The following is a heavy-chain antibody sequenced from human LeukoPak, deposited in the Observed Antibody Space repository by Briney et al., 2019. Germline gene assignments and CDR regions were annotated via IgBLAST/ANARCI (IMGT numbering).Heavy chain of an antibody. CDR3: AKDRSVGATYDFWSGYYYYYYGMDV. D-gene: IGHD3-3*01. CDR1: GFTFSDYY. J-gene: IGHJ6*02. V-gene: IGHV3-11*04. Sequence: PGGSLRLSCAASGFTFSDYYMSWIRQAPGKGLEWVSYISSSGSTIYYADSLKGRFTISRDNSKNTLYLQMNSLRAEDTAVYYCAKDRSVGATYDFWSGYYYYYYGMDVWGQGTTVTVSS. CDR2: ISSSGSTI.